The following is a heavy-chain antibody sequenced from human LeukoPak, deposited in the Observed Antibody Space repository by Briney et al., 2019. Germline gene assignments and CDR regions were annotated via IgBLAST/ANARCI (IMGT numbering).Heavy chain of an antibody. CDR1: GGSISNYY. CDR3: ARLSAAGNSYSYYLDA. Sequence: SETLSLTCTVSGGSISNYYWSWIRQPAGRGLAWIGRVYISGTTNYKPSLKSRVTMSVDTSKNQFSLKLSSVTAADTAVYYCARLSAAGNSYSYYLDAWGKGATVTVS. V-gene: IGHV4-4*07. J-gene: IGHJ6*03. D-gene: IGHD6-13*01. CDR2: VYISGTT.